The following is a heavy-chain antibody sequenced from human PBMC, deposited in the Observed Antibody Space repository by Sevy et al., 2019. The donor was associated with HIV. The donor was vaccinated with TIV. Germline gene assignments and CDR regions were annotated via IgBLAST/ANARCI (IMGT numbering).Heavy chain of an antibody. CDR3: ATHAAIAAAGRVFDY. Sequence: GGSLRLSCAASGFTFSDLYMEWVRQAPRKGLEWVRRIRNKADSYTTEYAASVKGRFTISRDDSKNSLYLLMNSLKTGDTAVYYCATHAAIAAAGRVFDYWGQGTLVTVSS. D-gene: IGHD6-13*01. CDR1: GFTFSDLY. V-gene: IGHV3-72*01. CDR2: IRNKADSYTT. J-gene: IGHJ4*02.